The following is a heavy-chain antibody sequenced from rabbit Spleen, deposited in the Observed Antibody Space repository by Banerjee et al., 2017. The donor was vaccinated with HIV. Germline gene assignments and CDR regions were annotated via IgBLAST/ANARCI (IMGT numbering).Heavy chain of an antibody. CDR2: IYPDSSGSN. Sequence: QEQLVESGGGLVKPEGSLTLTCTASGFSFSSSYYICWVRQAPGKGLEWIGCIYPDSSGSNAYASWAKGRRTISKTSSTTVTLQMTSLTAADTATYLCARGSAAMTMMITGYYLNLWGPGTLVTVS. CDR3: ARGSAAMTMMITGYYLNL. CDR1: GFSFSSSYY. D-gene: IGHD2-1*01. J-gene: IGHJ4*01. V-gene: IGHV1S45*01.